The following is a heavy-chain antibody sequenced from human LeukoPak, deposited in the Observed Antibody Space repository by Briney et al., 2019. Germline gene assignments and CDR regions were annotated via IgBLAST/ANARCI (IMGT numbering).Heavy chain of an antibody. CDR3: ARVAAAGISEGGWFDP. Sequence: SETLSLTCTVSGGSISSGYYWGWIRQPPGKGLEWIGSIYHSGSTYYNPSLKSRVTISVDTSKNQFSLKLSSVTAADTAVYYCARVAAAGISEGGWFDPWGQGTLVTVSS. D-gene: IGHD6-13*01. J-gene: IGHJ5*02. CDR2: IYHSGST. CDR1: GGSISSGYY. V-gene: IGHV4-38-2*02.